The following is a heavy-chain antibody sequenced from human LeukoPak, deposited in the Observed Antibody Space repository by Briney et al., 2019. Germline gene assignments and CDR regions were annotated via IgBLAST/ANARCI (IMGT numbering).Heavy chain of an antibody. D-gene: IGHD3-10*01. CDR3: AREAPGNNWFDP. V-gene: IGHV4-61*01. CDR2: IYYSGST. J-gene: IGHJ5*02. Sequence: SETLSLTCTVSGGSISSGNYYWSWIRQPPGKGLEWIGYIYYSGSTNYNPSLKSRVTISVDTSKNQFSLKLSSVTAADTAVYYCAREAPGNNWFDPWGQGTLVTVSS. CDR1: GGSISSGNYY.